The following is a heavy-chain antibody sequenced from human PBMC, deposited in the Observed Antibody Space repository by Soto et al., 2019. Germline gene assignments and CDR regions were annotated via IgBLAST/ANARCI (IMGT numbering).Heavy chain of an antibody. Sequence: PGGSLRLSCAASGFTFTSYAMNWVRQAPGKGLERVAVVSYDGSNEYYADSVRGRFTISRDNSKDTLYLQMNSLRTEDTAVYYCARIHYDSSGYYFISDHYFQYWGQGTLVTVSS. CDR3: ARIHYDSSGYYFISDHYFQY. CDR2: VSYDGSNE. D-gene: IGHD3-22*01. CDR1: GFTFTSYA. V-gene: IGHV3-30-3*01. J-gene: IGHJ1*01.